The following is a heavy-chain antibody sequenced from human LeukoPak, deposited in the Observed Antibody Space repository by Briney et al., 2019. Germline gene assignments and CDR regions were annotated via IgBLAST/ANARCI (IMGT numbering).Heavy chain of an antibody. CDR1: GYTFTNYG. CDR3: ASHGIPAAGASYFDY. D-gene: IGHD6-13*01. Sequence: ASVKVSCKTSGYTFTNYGISWVRQAPGLGLEWMGWISAYNGNTNYAQKVQGRVTMTTDTSTSTAYMELRSLRFDDTAVYYCASHGIPAAGASYFDYWGQGTLVTVSS. CDR2: ISAYNGNT. V-gene: IGHV1-18*01. J-gene: IGHJ4*02.